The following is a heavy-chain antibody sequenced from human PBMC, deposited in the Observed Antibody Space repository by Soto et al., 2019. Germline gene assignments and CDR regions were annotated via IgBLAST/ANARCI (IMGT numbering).Heavy chain of an antibody. D-gene: IGHD6-6*01. V-gene: IGHV5-51*01. CDR1: EDSFTNYW. J-gene: IGHJ4*02. CDR3: VRRRGYSSSGAFDY. Sequence: GESLKISCKASEDSFTNYWIGWVRQMPGRGLEWMGIIYPGDSDTRYSPSFEGQVTFSVDKTINTAYLHLSTLKASDTAMFYCVRRRGYSSSGAFDYWAQGTLVTVSS. CDR2: IYPGDSDT.